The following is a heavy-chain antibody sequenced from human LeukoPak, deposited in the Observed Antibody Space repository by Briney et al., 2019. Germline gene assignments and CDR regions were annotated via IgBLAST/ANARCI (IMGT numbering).Heavy chain of an antibody. D-gene: IGHD3-16*02. V-gene: IGHV4-34*01. Sequence: SETLSLTCAVYGGSFSGYYWSWLRQPPGKGLEWIGEINHSGSTNYNPSLKSRVTISVDTSKNQFSLKLSSVTAADTAVYYCAREDDFVWGSYRYFDYWGQGTLVTVSS. CDR2: INHSGST. J-gene: IGHJ4*02. CDR1: GGSFSGYY. CDR3: AREDDFVWGSYRYFDY.